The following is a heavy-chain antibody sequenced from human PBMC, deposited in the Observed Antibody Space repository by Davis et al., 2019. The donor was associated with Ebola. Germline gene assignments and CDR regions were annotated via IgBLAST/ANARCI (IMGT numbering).Heavy chain of an antibody. Sequence: GGSLRLSCAASGFIVSDKYMSWVRQAPGKGLEWVSVIYRDGRTYHADSVKGRFTISRDNSENTVYLQMNSLRAEDTAVYYCTRHVPGDFWYFDLWGQGTPVTVSS. CDR2: IYRDGRT. D-gene: IGHD4-17*01. CDR1: GFIVSDKY. V-gene: IGHV3-53*01. J-gene: IGHJ2*01. CDR3: TRHVPGDFWYFDL.